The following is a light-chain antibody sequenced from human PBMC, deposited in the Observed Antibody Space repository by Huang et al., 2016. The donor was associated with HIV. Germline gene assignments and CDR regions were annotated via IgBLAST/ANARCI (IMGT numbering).Light chain of an antibody. CDR3: MQGTHWPPIT. Sequence: DVVLTQSPLSLPVTLGQPASISCWSSQSLIYSDGNTYLSWFQQRPGQSPRCLIYKIANRESGFPDRFSGSGSGSDFTLKISKVEAEDVAVYYCMQGTHWPPITFGQGTRLEI. CDR2: KIA. J-gene: IGKJ5*01. V-gene: IGKV2-30*01. CDR1: QSLIYSDGNTY.